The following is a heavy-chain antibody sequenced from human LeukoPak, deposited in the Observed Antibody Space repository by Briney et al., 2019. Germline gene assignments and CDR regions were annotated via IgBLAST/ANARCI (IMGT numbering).Heavy chain of an antibody. CDR1: GFTFDDYG. CDR2: INWNGGST. Sequence: GGSLRLSCAASGFTFDDYGMSWVRQPPGKGLEWVSGINWNGGSTGYADSVKGRFTISRDDAKNSLYLQMNSLRAEDTALYYCARVAIAAAGAYFDYWGQGTLVTVSS. J-gene: IGHJ4*02. D-gene: IGHD6-13*01. V-gene: IGHV3-20*04. CDR3: ARVAIAAAGAYFDY.